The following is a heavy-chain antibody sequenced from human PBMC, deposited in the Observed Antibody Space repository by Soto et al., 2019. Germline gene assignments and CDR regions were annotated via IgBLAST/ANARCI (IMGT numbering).Heavy chain of an antibody. J-gene: IGHJ6*02. CDR1: GGSFSGYY. V-gene: IGHV4-34*01. CDR2: INHSGST. Sequence: SETLSLTCAVYGGSFSGYYWSWIRQPPGKGLEWIGEINHSGSTNYNPSLKSRVTISVDTSKNQFSLKLSSVTAADTAVYYCAREGSYKNYYYYGMDVWGQGTTLTVSS. D-gene: IGHD2-15*01. CDR3: AREGSYKNYYYYGMDV.